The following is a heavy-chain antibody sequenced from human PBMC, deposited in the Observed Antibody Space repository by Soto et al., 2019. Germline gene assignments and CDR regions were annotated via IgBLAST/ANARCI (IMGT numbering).Heavy chain of an antibody. Sequence: GGSLRLSCAASGFTFSSYGMSWVRQAPGKGLEWVSGITSSGSSTYYADSVKGRFTISRDNSKNTLYLQMNSLTAEDTAVYYCAKERSGGWYPPWGQGTLVTVSS. CDR1: GFTFSSYG. J-gene: IGHJ5*02. CDR3: AKERSGGWYPP. CDR2: ITSSGSST. D-gene: IGHD6-19*01. V-gene: IGHV3-23*01.